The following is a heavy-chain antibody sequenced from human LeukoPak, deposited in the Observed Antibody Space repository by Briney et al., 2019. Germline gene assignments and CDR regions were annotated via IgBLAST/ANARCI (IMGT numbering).Heavy chain of an antibody. CDR1: GFTFSSYG. CDR2: ISYDGSNK. CDR3: AKDPIFSGSYGVFDS. V-gene: IGHV3-30*18. J-gene: IGHJ4*02. D-gene: IGHD1-26*01. Sequence: GRSLRLSCAASGFTFSSYGMQWVRQAPGKGLEWVAVISYDGSNKYYADSVEGRFTISRDNSKNTLYLQMNSLRAGDTAVYYCAKDPIFSGSYGVFDSWGQGTLVTVSS.